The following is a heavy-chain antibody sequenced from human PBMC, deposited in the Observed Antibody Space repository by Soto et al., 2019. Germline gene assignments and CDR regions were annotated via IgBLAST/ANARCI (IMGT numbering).Heavy chain of an antibody. CDR3: ARVLVNARYDRSGYDTFDV. V-gene: IGHV4-59*01. D-gene: IGHD3-22*01. J-gene: IGHJ3*01. Sequence: KPSETLSLTCTVSGGSTDGSFWSWIRQPPGKGLEWIGYIHNSGATKFRSSLKSRLDMSVDTSKNQFSLILTSVTAADTAVYYCARVLVNARYDRSGYDTFDVWGQGTPVTVSS. CDR2: IHNSGAT. CDR1: GGSTDGSF.